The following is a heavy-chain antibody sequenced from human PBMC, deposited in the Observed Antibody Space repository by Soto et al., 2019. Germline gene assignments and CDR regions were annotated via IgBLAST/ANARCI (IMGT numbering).Heavy chain of an antibody. CDR2: INPNSGDT. V-gene: IGHV1-2*02. J-gene: IGHJ6*02. CDR3: AKGGAIVAAGTRVYLYNAMEV. D-gene: IGHD1-26*01. CDR1: GYTFTGYY. Sequence: ASVKISCKASGYTFTGYYVHWVREAPGQGLEWMGWINPNSGDTYLAQRFQGRVTMNRDTSIGTAYMELRGLKSDDTAEYYCAKGGAIVAAGTRVYLYNAMEVRGEGTTVTVSS.